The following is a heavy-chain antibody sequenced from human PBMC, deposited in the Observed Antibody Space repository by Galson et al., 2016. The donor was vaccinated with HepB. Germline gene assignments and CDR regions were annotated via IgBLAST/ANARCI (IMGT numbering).Heavy chain of an antibody. Sequence: SLRLSCAASGFTFNIYTMNWVRQAPGKGLEWVSYISDSTTMYHADSVKGRFTISRDDAKNSLYLQMNSLRDDDTALYYCVRDYNYAFDIWGQRTMVTVSS. CDR2: ISDSTTM. CDR1: GFTFNIYT. J-gene: IGHJ3*02. V-gene: IGHV3-48*02. CDR3: VRDYNYAFDI. D-gene: IGHD5-24*01.